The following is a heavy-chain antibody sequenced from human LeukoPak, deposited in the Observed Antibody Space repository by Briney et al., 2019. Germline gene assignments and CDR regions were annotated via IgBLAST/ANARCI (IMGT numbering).Heavy chain of an antibody. J-gene: IGHJ1*01. Sequence: ASVKVSCKASGYTFSSYDINWVRQATGQGLEWMGWMNPNSGNTGYAQKFRGRLNMTRNTSISTAYTELSSLRSEDTAVYYCARRVGSGWPVQHWGQGTLVTVSS. D-gene: IGHD6-19*01. CDR3: ARRVGSGWPVQH. CDR1: GYTFSSYD. CDR2: MNPNSGNT. V-gene: IGHV1-8*01.